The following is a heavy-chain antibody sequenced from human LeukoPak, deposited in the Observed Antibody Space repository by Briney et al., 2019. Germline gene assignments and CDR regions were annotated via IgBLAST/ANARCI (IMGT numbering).Heavy chain of an antibody. J-gene: IGHJ6*02. CDR1: GGSISSGGYS. Sequence: SGTLSLTCAVSGGSISSGGYSWSWIRQPPGKGLEWIGYIYHSGSTYYNPSLKSRVTISVDRSKNQFSLKLSSVTAADTAVYYCARGSYYYGMDVWGQGTTVTVSS. CDR2: IYHSGST. V-gene: IGHV4-30-2*01. CDR3: ARGSYYYGMDV.